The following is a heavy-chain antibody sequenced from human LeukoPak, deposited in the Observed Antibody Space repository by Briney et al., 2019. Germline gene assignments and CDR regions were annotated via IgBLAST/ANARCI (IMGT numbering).Heavy chain of an antibody. J-gene: IGHJ4*02. V-gene: IGHV4-39*07. D-gene: IGHD5-18*01. Sequence: PSETLSLTCTVSGGSISSRSYYWGWIRQPPGKGLEWIGSIYYSGSTYHNPSLKSRVTISVDTSENQFSLKLSSVTAADTAVYYCARVGRMLRGYNYGWSRNPYFDYWGQGTLVTVSS. CDR1: GGSISSRSYY. CDR2: IYYSGST. CDR3: ARVGRMLRGYNYGWSRNPYFDY.